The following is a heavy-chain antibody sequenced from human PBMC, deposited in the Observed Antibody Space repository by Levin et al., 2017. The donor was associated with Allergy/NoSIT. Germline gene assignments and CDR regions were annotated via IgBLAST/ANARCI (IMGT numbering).Heavy chain of an antibody. D-gene: IGHD6-13*01. Sequence: LSLTCAASGFTFSSYDMHWVRQATGKGLEWVSAIGTAGDTYYPGSVKGRFTISRENAKNSLYLQMNSLRAGDTAVYYCARVQAGSSWTAFDYWGQGTLVTVSS. CDR2: IGTAGDT. CDR3: ARVQAGSSWTAFDY. CDR1: GFTFSSYD. J-gene: IGHJ4*02. V-gene: IGHV3-13*04.